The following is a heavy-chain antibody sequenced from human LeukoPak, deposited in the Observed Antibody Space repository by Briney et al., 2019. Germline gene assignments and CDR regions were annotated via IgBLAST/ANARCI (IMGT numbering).Heavy chain of an antibody. CDR2: ISSSGGTI. Sequence: GKSLRLSCEASGFTFKNHSMNWVRQAPARGLEWISFISSSGGTIYYADSVKGRFTISRDNVNNSLHLLMNSLRADDTAVYHCARDSSGYRRFDFWGQGTLVTVSS. V-gene: IGHV3-48*01. CDR3: ARDSSGYRRFDF. CDR1: GFTFKNHS. D-gene: IGHD3-22*01. J-gene: IGHJ4*02.